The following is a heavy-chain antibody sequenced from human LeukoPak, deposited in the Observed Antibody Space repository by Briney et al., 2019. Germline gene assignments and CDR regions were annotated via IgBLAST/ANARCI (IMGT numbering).Heavy chain of an antibody. D-gene: IGHD3-10*01. CDR1: GGSFSGYY. Sequence: SETLSLTYAVYGGSFSGYYWSWIRQPPGKGLEWIGEINHSGSTNYNPSLKSRVTISADTSKNQFSLKLSSVTAADTAVYYCARSSEGITMVRGVKLYGMDVWGKGTTVTVSS. CDR2: INHSGST. J-gene: IGHJ6*04. V-gene: IGHV4-34*01. CDR3: ARSSEGITMVRGVKLYGMDV.